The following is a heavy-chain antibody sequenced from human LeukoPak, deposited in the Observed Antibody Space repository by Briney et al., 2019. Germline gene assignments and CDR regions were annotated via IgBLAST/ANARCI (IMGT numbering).Heavy chain of an antibody. J-gene: IGHJ4*02. V-gene: IGHV3-30*18. CDR1: GFTFSSYG. CDR3: AKGSMVRGVMDY. Sequence: GGSLRLSCAASGFTFSSYGMHWVRQAPGKGLEWVAVISYDGSNKYYADSVKGRFTISRDNSKNTLYLQMNSLRAEDTAVYYCAKGSMVRGVMDYWGQGTLVTGSS. CDR2: ISYDGSNK. D-gene: IGHD3-10*01.